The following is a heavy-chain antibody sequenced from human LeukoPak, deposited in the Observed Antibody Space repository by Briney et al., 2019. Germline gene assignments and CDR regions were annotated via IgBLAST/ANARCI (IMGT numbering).Heavy chain of an antibody. CDR2: ISGSGGST. CDR1: GFTFSNYA. V-gene: IGHV3-23*01. CDR3: AKGPVGNYYYGMDV. D-gene: IGHD1-26*01. Sequence: GGSLRLSCAASGFTFSNYAMSWVRQAPGKGLEWVSAISGSGGSTDYADSVKGRFTISRDNSKNTPYLQMNSLRAEDTAVYYCAKGPVGNYYYGMDVWGQGTTVTVSS. J-gene: IGHJ6*02.